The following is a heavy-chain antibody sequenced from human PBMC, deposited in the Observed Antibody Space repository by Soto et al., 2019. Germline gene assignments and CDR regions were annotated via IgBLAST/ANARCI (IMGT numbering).Heavy chain of an antibody. Sequence: GASVKVSCKASGGSYSSYAISWVRQAPRQGLEWMGGIIPIFGTANYAQKFQGRVTITADESTSTAYMELSSLRSEDTAVYYCARDKVGYYDSSGYYRVSVPPDYYYGMDVWGQGTTVTVSS. CDR1: GGSYSSYA. V-gene: IGHV1-69*13. D-gene: IGHD3-22*01. CDR2: IIPIFGTA. J-gene: IGHJ6*02. CDR3: ARDKVGYYDSSGYYRVSVPPDYYYGMDV.